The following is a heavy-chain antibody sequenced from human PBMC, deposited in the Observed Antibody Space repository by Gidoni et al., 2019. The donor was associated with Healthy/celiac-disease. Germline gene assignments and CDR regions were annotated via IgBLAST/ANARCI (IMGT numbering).Heavy chain of an antibody. J-gene: IGHJ6*02. CDR3: AGPLAGGSGSRYGMDV. CDR2: IIPILGIA. D-gene: IGHD2-15*01. V-gene: IGHV1-69*02. Sequence: QVQLVQSGAEVKKPGSSVKVSCKASGGTFSSYTISWARQAPGQGLEWMGRIIPILGIANYAQKFQGRVTITADKSTSTAYMELSSLRSDDTAVYYCAGPLAGGSGSRYGMDVWGQGTTVTVSS. CDR1: GGTFSSYT.